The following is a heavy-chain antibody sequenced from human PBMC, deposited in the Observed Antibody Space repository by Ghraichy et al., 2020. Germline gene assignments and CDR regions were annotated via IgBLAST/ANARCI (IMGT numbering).Heavy chain of an antibody. D-gene: IGHD2-2*01. J-gene: IGHJ2*01. Sequence: SETLSLTCTVSGGSINSHYWSWIRQPPGKGLEWIGYINYSGNTNYNPSLESRVTISVDTSRNQFSLKLSSVTAVETALYYCARSSCSSTFCSASYFDLWGRGTLVTVSS. CDR2: INYSGNT. V-gene: IGHV4-59*11. CDR1: GGSINSHY. CDR3: ARSSCSSTFCSASYFDL.